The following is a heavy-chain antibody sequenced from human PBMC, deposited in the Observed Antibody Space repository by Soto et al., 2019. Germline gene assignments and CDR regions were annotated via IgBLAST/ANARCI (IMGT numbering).Heavy chain of an antibody. D-gene: IGHD3-3*01. CDR3: ARYGFGVDPYGMDV. CDR2: IYYSGST. CDR1: GGSISSSSYY. Sequence: PSETLSLTCTVSGGSISSSSYYWGWIRQPPGKGLEWIGSIYYSGSTYYNPSLKSRVTISVDTSKNQFSLKLSSVTAADTAVYYCARYGFGVDPYGMDVWGQGNTVTVSS. V-gene: IGHV4-39*01. J-gene: IGHJ6*02.